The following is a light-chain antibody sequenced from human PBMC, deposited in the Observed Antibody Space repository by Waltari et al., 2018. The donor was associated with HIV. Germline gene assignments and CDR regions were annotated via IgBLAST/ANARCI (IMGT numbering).Light chain of an antibody. CDR3: QDYHPSSGT. J-gene: IGKJ1*01. V-gene: IGKV3-20*01. CDR2: ATS. Sequence: EVVLTPSPGTLSMSPGDRATLSCRANQTLRSDHFAWYQQKPGQAPRLLIYATSNRATASPDRFSGRGSGTDFTITISRLEPEDSAVYYCQDYHPSSGTFGQGTKVEIK. CDR1: QTLRSDH.